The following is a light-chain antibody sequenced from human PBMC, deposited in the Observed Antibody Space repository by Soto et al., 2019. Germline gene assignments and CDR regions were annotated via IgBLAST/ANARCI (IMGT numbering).Light chain of an antibody. V-gene: IGKV4-1*01. CDR1: QSVLSSSNNKNY. CDR2: WAS. CDR3: QQWSSVPKT. Sequence: DIVMTQSPDSLAVSLGARATINCKSSQSVLSSSNNKNYLAWYQQKPGQPPKLLIYWASTRESGVPDRFSGSGSGTDFTLTISSLRAEDVAVYYCQQWSSVPKTFGQGTKVEIK. J-gene: IGKJ1*01.